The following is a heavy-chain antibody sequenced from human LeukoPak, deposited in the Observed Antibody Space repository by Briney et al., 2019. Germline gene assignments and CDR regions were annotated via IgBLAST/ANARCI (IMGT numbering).Heavy chain of an antibody. Sequence: GGSLRLSCAASGFTFSSYGMHWVRQAPGKGLEWVAVIWYDGSNKCYADSVKGRFTISRDNSKNTLYLQINSLRAEDTAVYYCARDSGYDYYYYYYGMDVWGQGTTVTVSS. CDR2: IWYDGSNK. D-gene: IGHD5-12*01. J-gene: IGHJ6*02. CDR3: ARDSGYDYYYYYYGMDV. V-gene: IGHV3-33*01. CDR1: GFTFSSYG.